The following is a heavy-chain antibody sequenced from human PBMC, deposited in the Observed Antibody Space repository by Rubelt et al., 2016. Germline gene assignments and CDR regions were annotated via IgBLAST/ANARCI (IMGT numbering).Heavy chain of an antibody. CDR1: GYTFTSYA. D-gene: IGHD5-18*01. Sequence: QVQLVQSGAEVKKPGASVKVSCKASGYTFTSYAMHWVRQAPGQRLEWMGWINAGNGNTKYSQKFQGRVTITREKAASTAYMELGSLRSEDTAVYYCARSKDTAMVTDADWYFDLWGRGTLVTVSS. CDR2: INAGNGNT. J-gene: IGHJ2*01. CDR3: ARSKDTAMVTDADWYFDL. V-gene: IGHV1-3*01.